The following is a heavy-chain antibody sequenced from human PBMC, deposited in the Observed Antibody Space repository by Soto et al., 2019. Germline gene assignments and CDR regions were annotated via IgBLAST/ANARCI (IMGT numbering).Heavy chain of an antibody. V-gene: IGHV4-31*01. CDR2: IYYSGSN. D-gene: IGHD2-15*01. J-gene: IGHJ4*02. Sequence: QVQLQESGPGLVKPSQTLSLTCTVSGDSISSGGYYWRWIRQHPGKGLEWIGYIYYSGSNYYNPSLKSQVIKSVDTSKNHFSLTLSSVTSADAAVYYCARGSTLAAILFDYWGQGTLVTVSS. CDR1: GDSISSGGYY. CDR3: ARGSTLAAILFDY.